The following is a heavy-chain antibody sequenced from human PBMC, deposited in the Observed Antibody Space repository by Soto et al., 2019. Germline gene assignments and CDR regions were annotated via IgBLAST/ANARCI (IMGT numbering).Heavy chain of an antibody. J-gene: IGHJ6*02. CDR1: GGSIISSNW. D-gene: IGHD3-22*01. CDR2: IYHSGST. CDR3: ARESIHYDSSGLGDYYYGMDV. Sequence: QVQLQESGPGLVKPSGTLSLTCAFSGGSIISSNWWSWVRQPPGKGLEWIGEIYHSGSTNYNPSLKSRVTISVDKSKNQFSLKLSSVTAADTAVYYCARESIHYDSSGLGDYYYGMDVWGQGTTVTVSS. V-gene: IGHV4-4*02.